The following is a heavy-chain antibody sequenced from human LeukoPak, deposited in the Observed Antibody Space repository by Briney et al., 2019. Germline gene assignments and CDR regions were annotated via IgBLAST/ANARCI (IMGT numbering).Heavy chain of an antibody. V-gene: IGHV4-39*07. Sequence: SETLSLTCTVSGYSISSSSYYWGWIRQPPGKGLEWIGSIYYSGSTYYNPSLKSRVTISVDTSKNQFSLKLSSVTAADTAVYYCARDRRLAVALFTSYLAQNWFDPWGQGTLVTVSS. J-gene: IGHJ5*02. CDR2: IYYSGST. D-gene: IGHD6-19*01. CDR1: GYSISSSSYY. CDR3: ARDRRLAVALFTSYLAQNWFDP.